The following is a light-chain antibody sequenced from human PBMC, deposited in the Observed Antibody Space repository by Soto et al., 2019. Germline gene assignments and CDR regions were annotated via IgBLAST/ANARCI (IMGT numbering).Light chain of an antibody. CDR1: QDIAIY. CDR3: QQLNSFPLT. CDR2: VAS. Sequence: IPLTQSPSSLSASVGDRVTITCLASQDIAIYLAWYQKKPGEAPKLLIYVASTLHSGLPSRFSGSGSGTEFTLTISSLQPEDFATYYCQQLNSFPLTFGQGTKVDIK. V-gene: IGKV1-9*01. J-gene: IGKJ1*01.